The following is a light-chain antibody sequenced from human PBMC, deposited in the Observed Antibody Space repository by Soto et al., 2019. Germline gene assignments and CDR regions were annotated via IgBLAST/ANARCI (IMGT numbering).Light chain of an antibody. J-gene: IGLJ1*01. Sequence: QSVLTQPPSVSAAPGQKVTISCSGGSSNIGINYVSWYQHLPGAAPKLLIYENDQRPSEIPDRFSGSKSGTSATLGITGLQPGDEADYYCGAWDRSLNAFVFGTGTKVTVL. CDR1: SSNIGINY. CDR2: END. CDR3: GAWDRSLNAFV. V-gene: IGLV1-51*01.